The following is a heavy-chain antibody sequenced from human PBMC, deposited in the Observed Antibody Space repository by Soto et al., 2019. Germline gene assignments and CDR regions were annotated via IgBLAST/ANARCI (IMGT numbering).Heavy chain of an antibody. CDR2: IWYDGSNK. Sequence: GGSLRLSCAASGFTFSSYGMHWVRQAPGKGLEWVAVIWYDGSNKYYADSVKGRFTISRDNSKNTLYLQMNSLRAEDTAVYYCARVSLMWYYDSSGYSDDAFDIWGQGTMVTVSS. D-gene: IGHD3-22*01. CDR1: GFTFSSYG. CDR3: ARVSLMWYYDSSGYSDDAFDI. V-gene: IGHV3-33*01. J-gene: IGHJ3*02.